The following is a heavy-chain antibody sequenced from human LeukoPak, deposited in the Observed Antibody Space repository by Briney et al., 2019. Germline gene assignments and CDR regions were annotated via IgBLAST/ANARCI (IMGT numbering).Heavy chain of an antibody. CDR1: GYTFTSYD. CDR2: MNPNSGNT. CDR3: ARGGSYSKYGALLGYYYYMDV. Sequence: ASVKVSCKASGYTFTSYDINWVRRATGQGLEWMGWMNPNSGNTGYAQKFQGRVTITADGSTSTAYMELSSLRSEDTAVYYCARGGSYSKYGALLGYYYYMDVWGKGTTVTVSS. D-gene: IGHD1-26*01. V-gene: IGHV1-8*01. J-gene: IGHJ6*03.